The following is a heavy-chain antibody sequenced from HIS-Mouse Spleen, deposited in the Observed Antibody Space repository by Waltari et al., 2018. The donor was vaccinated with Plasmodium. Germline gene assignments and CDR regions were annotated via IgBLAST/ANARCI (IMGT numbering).Heavy chain of an antibody. J-gene: IGHJ2*01. Sequence: QVQLQQWGAGLLKPSETLSLTCAVYGGSFSGYYWSWIRQPPGKGLEWLGEINHSGSTNYNPSLKSRVTISVDTSKNQFSLKLSSVTAADTAVYYCARGRVLGTSSGYFDLWGRGTLVTVSS. CDR1: GGSFSGYY. CDR2: INHSGST. V-gene: IGHV4-34*01. CDR3: ARGRVLGTSSGYFDL. D-gene: IGHD3-10*01.